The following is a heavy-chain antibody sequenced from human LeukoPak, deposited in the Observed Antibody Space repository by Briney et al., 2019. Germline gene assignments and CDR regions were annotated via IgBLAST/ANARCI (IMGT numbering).Heavy chain of an antibody. D-gene: IGHD3-9*01. CDR1: GGSISSSFHY. V-gene: IGHV4-39*07. J-gene: IGHJ4*02. CDR3: AIGGRLGNFDY. Sequence: SETLSLTCSVSGGSISSSFHYWGWIRQPPGKGLEWIGSIYYNGSTYYNPSLKSRVTISVDTSRNQLSLKLSSVTAADTAVYYCAIGGRLGNFDYWGQGALVTVYS. CDR2: IYYNGST.